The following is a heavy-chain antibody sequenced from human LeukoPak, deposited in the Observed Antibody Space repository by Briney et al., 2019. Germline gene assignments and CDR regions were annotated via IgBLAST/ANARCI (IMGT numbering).Heavy chain of an antibody. CDR2: LAHDGGDR. CDR3: ARGTPAVAGIDY. J-gene: IGHJ4*02. D-gene: IGHD6-19*01. V-gene: IGHV3-30*04. CDR1: GLTFSNYA. Sequence: GGCLRLSCAASGLTFSNYAMHWVRQTPGKGLEWVAVLAHDGGDRYFADSVKGGFTISRDNSKNTLYLQMSSLRAQTTALYSFARGTPAVAGIDYWAQGTLVSVSS.